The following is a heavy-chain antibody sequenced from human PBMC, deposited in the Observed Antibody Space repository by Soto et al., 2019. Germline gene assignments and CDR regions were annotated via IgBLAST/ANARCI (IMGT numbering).Heavy chain of an antibody. CDR1: GFTFSTYS. D-gene: IGHD5-18*01. Sequence: LRLSCVGSGFTFSTYSINWVRQAPGKGLEWVSSIGSRSDIYYADSVKGRFTISSDNAKNSLYLQMNSLRAEDTAVYYCARDRDTAMVKSYYGMDVWGQGTTVTVSS. CDR3: ARDRDTAMVKSYYGMDV. V-gene: IGHV3-21*01. J-gene: IGHJ6*02. CDR2: IGSRSDI.